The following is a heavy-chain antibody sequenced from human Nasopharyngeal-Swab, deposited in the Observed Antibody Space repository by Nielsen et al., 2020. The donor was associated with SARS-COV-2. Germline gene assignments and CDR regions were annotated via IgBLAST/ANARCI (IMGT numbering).Heavy chain of an antibody. CDR1: GFSFSSYA. V-gene: IGHV3-23*01. J-gene: IGHJ4*02. CDR2: ISASGGST. D-gene: IGHD4-11*01. Sequence: GESLKISCAASGFSFSSYAMSWVRQTPGKGLEWVSGISASGGSTYYADSVKGRFTISRDNSKNTLYLQMNSLRAEDTAVYYCAKVAHKVTTGCFDYWGQGTLVTVSS. CDR3: AKVAHKVTTGCFDY.